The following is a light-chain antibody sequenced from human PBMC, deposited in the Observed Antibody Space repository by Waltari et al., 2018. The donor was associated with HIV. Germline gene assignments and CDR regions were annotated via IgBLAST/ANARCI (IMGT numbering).Light chain of an antibody. CDR1: QGGRND. CDR2: TAS. CDR3: LQHNVFPWT. V-gene: IGKV1-17*01. Sequence: DIQMTQSPSSLSASGGDGVTITCRASQGGRNDVAWYQQKPGKAPKRLIYTASSLQNGVPSRFSGSASGTEFTLTISGLQPEDYATYYCLQHNVFPWTFGQGTKVDI. J-gene: IGKJ1*01.